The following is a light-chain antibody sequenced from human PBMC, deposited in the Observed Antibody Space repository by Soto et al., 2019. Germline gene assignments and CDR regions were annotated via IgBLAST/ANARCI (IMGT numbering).Light chain of an antibody. CDR3: QQYNSYSWT. Sequence: DIQMTQSPSTLSASVGDRVTITCRASQSISSWLAWYQQKPGKAPKLLIYVASSLESGVPSRYSGSGSGTEFTLTISSLQPDDFATYYCQQYNSYSWTFGQGTKVEIK. J-gene: IGKJ1*01. CDR1: QSISSW. CDR2: VAS. V-gene: IGKV1-5*01.